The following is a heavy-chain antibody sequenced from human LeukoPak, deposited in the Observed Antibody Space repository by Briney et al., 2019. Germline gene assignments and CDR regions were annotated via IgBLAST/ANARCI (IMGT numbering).Heavy chain of an antibody. D-gene: IGHD5-24*01. J-gene: IGHJ4*02. CDR3: AACGDGYNYFDY. V-gene: IGHV3-66*01. CDR1: GFTVSSNY. CDR2: IYSGGST. Sequence: GGSLRLSCAASGFTVSSNYMSWVRQAPGKGLEWVSVIYSGGSTYYADSVKGRFTISRDNSKNTLYLQMNSLRAEDTAVYYCAACGDGYNYFDYWGQGILVTVSS.